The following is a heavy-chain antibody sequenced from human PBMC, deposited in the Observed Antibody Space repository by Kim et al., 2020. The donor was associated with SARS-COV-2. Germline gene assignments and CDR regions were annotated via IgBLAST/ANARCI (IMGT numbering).Heavy chain of an antibody. D-gene: IGHD6-13*01. J-gene: IGHJ5*02. V-gene: IGHV3-21*01. CDR1: GFTFSSYS. CDR3: ARDIYRPSSWYEVNWFDP. CDR2: ISSSSSYI. Sequence: GGSLRLSCAASGFTFSSYSMNWVRQAPGKGLEWVSSISSSSSYIYYADSVKGRFTISRDNAKNSLYLQMNSLRAEDTAVYYCARDIYRPSSWYEVNWFDPWGQGTLVTVSS.